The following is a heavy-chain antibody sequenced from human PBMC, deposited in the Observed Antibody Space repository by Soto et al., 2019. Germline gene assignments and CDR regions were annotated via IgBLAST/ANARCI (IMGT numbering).Heavy chain of an antibody. Sequence: QVQLVESGGGVVQPGRSLRLSCAASGFTFSSYGMHWVRQAPGKGLVWVEVIWYDGSNKYYADYVKGRFTIARDTSKNTLYLQMNSLRAEDTAVYYCARDILRYFDWLSFQGFDYWGQGTLVTVSS. CDR2: IWYDGSNK. D-gene: IGHD3-9*01. CDR3: ARDILRYFDWLSFQGFDY. J-gene: IGHJ4*02. V-gene: IGHV3-33*01. CDR1: GFTFSSYG.